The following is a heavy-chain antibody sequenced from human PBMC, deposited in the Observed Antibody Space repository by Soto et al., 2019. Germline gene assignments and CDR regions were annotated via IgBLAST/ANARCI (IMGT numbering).Heavy chain of an antibody. Sequence: GGSLRLSCAASGFTFSNYVMSWVRQAPGKGLEWVSGISAGSDITHYADSVKGRFTISRDNSKNTLYLQMNSLRVEDTAVYYCAKVDCGGGSCYSAPRFDYWGRGTLVTVSS. J-gene: IGHJ4*02. CDR2: ISAGSDIT. V-gene: IGHV3-23*01. D-gene: IGHD2-15*01. CDR1: GFTFSNYV. CDR3: AKVDCGGGSCYSAPRFDY.